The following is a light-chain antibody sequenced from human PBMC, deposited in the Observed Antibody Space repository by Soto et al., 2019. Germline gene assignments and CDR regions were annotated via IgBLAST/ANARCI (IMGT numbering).Light chain of an antibody. Sequence: ALAQPASVSGSPGQSVTISCTGTSSDVGAYNSVSWYQQHPDKAPQLMIYKGTQRPSGVSNRFSGSTSGIAASLTISGLQAGDEADYFCCSSAPESTYVFGTGTKVTVL. CDR1: SSDVGAYNS. CDR2: KGT. V-gene: IGLV2-23*01. CDR3: CSSAPESTYV. J-gene: IGLJ1*01.